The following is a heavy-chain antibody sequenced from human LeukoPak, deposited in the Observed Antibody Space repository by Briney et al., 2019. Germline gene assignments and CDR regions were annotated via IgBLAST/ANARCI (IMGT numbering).Heavy chain of an antibody. J-gene: IGHJ4*02. V-gene: IGHV4-59*01. Sequence: SETLSLTCTVSGGSISSYYWSWIRQPPGEGLEWIGNIYYSGNTNYNPSLKSRVTISLDTSKNQFSLKLDSVTAADTAVYYCARGACGGDCYLVWGQGTLVAVTS. CDR2: IYYSGNT. CDR1: GGSISSYY. D-gene: IGHD2-21*02. CDR3: ARGACGGDCYLV.